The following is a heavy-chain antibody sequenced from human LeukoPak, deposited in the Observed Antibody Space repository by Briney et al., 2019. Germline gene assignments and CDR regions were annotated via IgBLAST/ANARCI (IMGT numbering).Heavy chain of an antibody. V-gene: IGHV4-59*01. D-gene: IGHD3-22*01. CDR2: VYYSGSP. CDR1: GGSISSYF. Sequence: SSETLSLTCTVSGGSISSYFWSWIRQSPGMGLEWIGYVYYSGSPNYNPSLKSRVTISVDTSKNQFSLRLRSVTAADTAVYYCARVFDDYYDSSADPPLWFDPWGQGTLVTVSS. CDR3: ARVFDDYYDSSADPPLWFDP. J-gene: IGHJ5*02.